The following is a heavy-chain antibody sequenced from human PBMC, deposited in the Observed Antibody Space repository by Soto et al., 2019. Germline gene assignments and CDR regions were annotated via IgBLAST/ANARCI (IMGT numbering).Heavy chain of an antibody. J-gene: IGHJ6*02. CDR3: AREKTSYGMDV. CDR2: SNPDSGNP. Sequence: ASVKVSCKASGYTFTSCYMHWVRQAPGQGREWMGWSNPDSGNPGYAPTFQGRVPMTRNTSISTAYTELSSLRSEDTAVYYCAREKTSYGMDVWGQGTTVTVSS. V-gene: IGHV1-8*02. CDR1: GYTFTSCY.